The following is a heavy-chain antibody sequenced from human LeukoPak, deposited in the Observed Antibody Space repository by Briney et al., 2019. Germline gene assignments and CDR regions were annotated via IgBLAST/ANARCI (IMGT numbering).Heavy chain of an antibody. Sequence: GGSLRLSCAASGFTFSSYAMHWVPQAPGKGPEWVAVISYDGSKKYYPDSLKGRFTISRANSKNTLYLQMNSLGAEDTAVYYCASPGAMITFGGVIVDWGQGTLVTVSS. CDR3: ASPGAMITFGGVIVD. CDR2: ISYDGSKK. D-gene: IGHD3-16*02. J-gene: IGHJ4*02. V-gene: IGHV3-30-3*01. CDR1: GFTFSSYA.